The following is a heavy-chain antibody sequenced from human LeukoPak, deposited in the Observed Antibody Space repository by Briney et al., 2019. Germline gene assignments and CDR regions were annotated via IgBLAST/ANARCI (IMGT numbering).Heavy chain of an antibody. CDR2: IKQDGSEK. CDR1: GFTLSSYW. Sequence: PGGSLRLSCAASGFTLSSYWMSWVRQAPGKGLEWVANIKQDGSEKYYVDSVKGRFTISRDNAKNSLYLQMNSLRAEDTAVYYCARDRGHRFYFDYWGQGTLVTVSS. D-gene: IGHD3-10*01. V-gene: IGHV3-7*03. CDR3: ARDRGHRFYFDY. J-gene: IGHJ4*02.